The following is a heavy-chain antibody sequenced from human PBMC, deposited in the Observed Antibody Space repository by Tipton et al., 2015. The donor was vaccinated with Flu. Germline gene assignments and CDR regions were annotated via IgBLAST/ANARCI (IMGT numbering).Heavy chain of an antibody. J-gene: IGHJ6*02. V-gene: IGHV4-59*01. D-gene: IGHD3-3*01. Sequence: LTCTVSGGSISSYYWSWIRQPPGKGLEWIGYIYYSGSTNYNPSLKSRVTISVDTSKNQSSLKLSSVTAADTAVYYCARGSSWPPAYYDFWSQGDYYGMDVWGQGTTVTVSS. CDR2: IYYSGST. CDR3: ARGSSWPPAYYDFWSQGDYYGMDV. CDR1: GGSISSYY.